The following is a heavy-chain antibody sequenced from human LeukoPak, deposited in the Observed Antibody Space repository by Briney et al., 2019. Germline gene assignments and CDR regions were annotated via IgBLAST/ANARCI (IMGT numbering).Heavy chain of an antibody. D-gene: IGHD3-10*01. J-gene: IGHJ5*02. V-gene: IGHV4-30-2*01. Sequence: SQTLSLTCAVTGDSINRGAYSWSWIRQPPGKGLDLLGYIHYSGSTYYNPSLKSRVTISLDRPKNQFSLKLTSVTAADTAVYYCARVNYYGSGSYLWFDPWGHGTLVTVSS. CDR2: IHYSGST. CDR3: ARVNYYGSGSYLWFDP. CDR1: GDSINRGAYS.